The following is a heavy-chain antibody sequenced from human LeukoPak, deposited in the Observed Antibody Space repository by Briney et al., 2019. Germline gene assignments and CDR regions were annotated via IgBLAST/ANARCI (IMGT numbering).Heavy chain of an antibody. V-gene: IGHV3-74*01. Sequence: PGGSLRLSCAASGFTFSSNWMHWVRQAPGKGLVWVSRLSSDGMTITYADFVKGRFTISRDNSKNTVYLQMNSLAIEDTAIYYCAKNRWGSVATPDSWGQGTVVTVSS. D-gene: IGHD5-12*01. CDR3: AKNRWGSVATPDS. CDR2: LSSDGMTI. CDR1: GFTFSSNW. J-gene: IGHJ4*02.